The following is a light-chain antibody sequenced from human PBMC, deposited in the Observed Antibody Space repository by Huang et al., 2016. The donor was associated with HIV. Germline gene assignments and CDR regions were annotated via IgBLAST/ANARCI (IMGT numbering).Light chain of an antibody. V-gene: IGKV1D-13*01. J-gene: IGKJ5*01. CDR1: QDISTS. CDR2: VAS. CDR3: QQLHDYPVT. Sequence: AVQLSQFPSSLFASVEDRVVITCRASQDISTSLAWYQQKPGMAPKLLISVASKLKSGVSTRFSGGSAGAYFTLFITNVQPEDVATYYCQQLHDYPVTFGRGTRLDIK.